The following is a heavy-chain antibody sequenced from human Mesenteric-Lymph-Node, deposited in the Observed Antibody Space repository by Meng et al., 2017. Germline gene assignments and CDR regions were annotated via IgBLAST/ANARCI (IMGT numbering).Heavy chain of an antibody. CDR1: GFTFSIYS. CDR3: ARGPLFGVRGDDAFDI. CDR2: IRSSSSDM. V-gene: IGHV3-21*01. J-gene: IGHJ3*02. Sequence: GESLKISCAASGFTFSIYSMNWVRQAPGKGLEWVSSIRSSSSDMYYADSVKGRFTISRDNAENSLYLQMNSLRAEDTAVYYCARGPLFGVRGDDAFDIWGQGTMVTVSS. D-gene: IGHD3-10*01.